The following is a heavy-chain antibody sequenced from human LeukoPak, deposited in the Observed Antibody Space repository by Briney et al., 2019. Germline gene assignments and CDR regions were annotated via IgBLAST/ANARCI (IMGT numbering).Heavy chain of an antibody. J-gene: IGHJ4*02. Sequence: PGGSLRLSCAASGFTFSSYSMNWVRQAPGKGLEWVSSISSSSSYIYYADSVKGRFTISRDNAKNSLYLQMNSLRAEDTAVYYCASLYLRPAAGIRKTSPARDYWGQGTLVTVSS. CDR1: GFTFSSYS. D-gene: IGHD6-13*01. V-gene: IGHV3-21*04. CDR2: ISSSSSYI. CDR3: ASLYLRPAAGIRKTSPARDY.